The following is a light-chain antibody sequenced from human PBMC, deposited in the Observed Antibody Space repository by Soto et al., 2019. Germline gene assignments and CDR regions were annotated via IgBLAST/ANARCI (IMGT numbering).Light chain of an antibody. J-gene: IGKJ2*01. CDR2: GTT. Sequence: EPVLTQSPGTLSLSPGERATLSCRASQSVSSNYLAWYQQKPGQAPRLLIYGTTSRATGIPDRFSGSGSGTDFTLTISRLEPEDFATYSCQQSSTFPYTFGQGTKLEIK. V-gene: IGKV3-20*01. CDR3: QQSSTFPYT. CDR1: QSVSSNY.